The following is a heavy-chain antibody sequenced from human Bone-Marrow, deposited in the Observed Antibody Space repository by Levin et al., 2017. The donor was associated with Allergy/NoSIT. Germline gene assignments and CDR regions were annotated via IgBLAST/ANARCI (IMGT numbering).Heavy chain of an antibody. V-gene: IGHV3-23*01. CDR3: AKDRGKLGLGYWYFDF. CDR2: ISNTGSRT. D-gene: IGHD1-26*01. CDR1: GFTFNNYA. J-gene: IGHJ2*01. Sequence: GESLKISCQASGFTFNNYAINWVRQAPGKGPEWVSVISNTGSRTYHADSVKGRFTISRDNAKNIVYLQMNSLRAEDTAVYYCAKDRGKLGLGYWYFDFWGRGTLVTVSS.